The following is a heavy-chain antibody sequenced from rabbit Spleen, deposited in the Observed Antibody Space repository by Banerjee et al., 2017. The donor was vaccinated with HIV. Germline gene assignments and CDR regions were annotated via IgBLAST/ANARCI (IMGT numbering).Heavy chain of an antibody. CDR3: ARDGDYSINWGFDL. D-gene: IGHD4-1*01. CDR2: IYGGSSGVI. Sequence: QEQLVESGGGLVQPEGSLKLSCTASGFSFSNKAVMCWVRQAPGKGLEWIACIYGGSSGVIRYASWAKGRFTISKTSSTTVTLQMTSLTAADTATYFCARDGDYSINWGFDLWGQGTLVTVS. CDR1: GFSFSNKAV. J-gene: IGHJ4*01. V-gene: IGHV1S45*01.